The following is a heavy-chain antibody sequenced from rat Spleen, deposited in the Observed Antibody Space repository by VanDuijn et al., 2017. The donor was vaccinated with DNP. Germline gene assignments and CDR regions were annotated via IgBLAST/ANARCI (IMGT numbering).Heavy chain of an antibody. CDR3: ATVHYYDGTRFAY. CDR1: GYSISSTN. J-gene: IGHJ2*01. V-gene: IGHV3-1*01. D-gene: IGHD1-12*02. CDR2: ISYSGST. Sequence: EVQLQESGPVLVKPSQSLSLTCSVTGYSISSTNRWNWIRKFPGNKMEWMAYISYSGSTGYNPSLKSRISISRDTSKNQFFLQLNSVTTEDTATYYCATVHYYDGTRFAYWGQGVMVTVSS.